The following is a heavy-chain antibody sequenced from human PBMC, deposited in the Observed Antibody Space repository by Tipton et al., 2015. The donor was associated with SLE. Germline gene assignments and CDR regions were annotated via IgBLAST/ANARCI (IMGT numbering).Heavy chain of an antibody. CDR3: ARLDCGGDCYDGH. CDR1: GFTFSTYG. J-gene: IGHJ4*02. Sequence: GSLRLSCAASGFTFSTYGMNWVRQAPGKGLEWVSSISSWTTFMYYADSVKGRFTISRDNAKNSLYLQMTSLRAEDTALYYCARLDCGGDCYDGHWGQGALVAVSS. CDR2: ISSWTTFM. D-gene: IGHD2-21*01. V-gene: IGHV3-21*01.